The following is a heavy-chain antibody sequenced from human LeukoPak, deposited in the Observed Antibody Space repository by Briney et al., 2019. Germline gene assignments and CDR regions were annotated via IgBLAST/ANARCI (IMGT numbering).Heavy chain of an antibody. J-gene: IGHJ4*02. CDR1: RFTFSSYN. V-gene: IGHV3-21*01. D-gene: IGHD2-8*02. CDR2: ISPGISYI. Sequence: GSLRLSCAASRFTFSSYNMKRVRRAPGKGLEWVSSISPGISYIFYADSLKGRFTISRDNAKNSLYSQMNSLRAEDTAVYYCAVYGGVSNYFDYWGQGTLVTVSS. CDR3: AVYGGVSNYFDY.